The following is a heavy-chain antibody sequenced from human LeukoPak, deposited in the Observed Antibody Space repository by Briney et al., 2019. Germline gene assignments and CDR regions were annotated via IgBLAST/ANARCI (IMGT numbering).Heavy chain of an antibody. CDR1: GFTHSNYW. Sequence: GGSLRLSCAASGFTHSNYWMTWVRQAPGKGLEWVAVISYDGSNKYYADSVKGRFTISRDNSKNTLYLQMNSLRAEDTAVYYCARTAVAAFDYWGQGTLVTVSS. V-gene: IGHV3-30*03. D-gene: IGHD6-19*01. CDR2: ISYDGSNK. CDR3: ARTAVAAFDY. J-gene: IGHJ4*02.